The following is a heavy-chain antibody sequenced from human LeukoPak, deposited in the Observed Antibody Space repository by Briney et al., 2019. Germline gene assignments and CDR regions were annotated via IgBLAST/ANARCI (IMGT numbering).Heavy chain of an antibody. CDR3: AREVDCNYDL. Sequence: GGSLRLSCVRSVFTFSKYWMNWVRQAPGKGLERVANIKGSDKGHVNSVKGRFSVSRDDDRNSLYLQMDRLRAEDTAVDYCAREVDCNYDLWGQGTVVRVSS. J-gene: IGHJ4*02. D-gene: IGHD1-7*01. V-gene: IGHV3-7*01. CDR1: VFTFSKYW. CDR2: IKGSDK.